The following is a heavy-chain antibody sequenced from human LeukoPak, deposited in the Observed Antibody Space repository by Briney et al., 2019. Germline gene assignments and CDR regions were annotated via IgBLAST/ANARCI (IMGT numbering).Heavy chain of an antibody. V-gene: IGHV3-74*01. CDR3: ARDRDSSSWYKYYYYMDV. D-gene: IGHD6-13*01. J-gene: IGHJ6*03. CDR2: INSDGSST. CDR1: GFTFSSYW. Sequence: GGSLRLSCAASGFTFSSYWMHWVRQAPGKGLVWVSRINSDGSSTSYADSVKGRFTISRDNAKNTLYLQMNSLRAEDTAVYYCARDRDSSSWYKYYYYMDVWGKGTTVTVSS.